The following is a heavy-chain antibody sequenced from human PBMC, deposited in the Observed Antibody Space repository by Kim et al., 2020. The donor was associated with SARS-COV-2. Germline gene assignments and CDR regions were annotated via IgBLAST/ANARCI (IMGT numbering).Heavy chain of an antibody. Sequence: SETLSLTCAIFGGSFSDFSWMWIRQSSGKGLEWIGEINQSGNTNYNPSLKSRVTISLDTSKNQFSLKVTSVTAADTAIYYCARGRVGVVPSPVLGLGPFWKYRYVDVGDKGATDTVS. CDR2: INQSGNT. V-gene: IGHV4-34*01. J-gene: IGHJ6*03. CDR3: ARGRVGVVPSPVLGLGPFWKYRYVDV. CDR1: GGSFSDFS. D-gene: IGHD3-3*01.